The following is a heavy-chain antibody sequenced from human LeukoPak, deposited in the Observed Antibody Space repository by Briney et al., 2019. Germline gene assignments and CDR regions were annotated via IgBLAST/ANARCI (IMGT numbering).Heavy chain of an antibody. CDR2: INHSGST. J-gene: IGHJ5*02. CDR3: ARSRYCSGGSCYSGFDP. CDR1: GGSFSGYY. V-gene: IGHV4-34*01. Sequence: PSETLSLTCAVYGGSFSGYYWSWIRQPPGKGLEWIGEINHSGSTNYNPSLKSRVTISVDTSKNQFSLKLSSVTAADTAVYYCARSRYCSGGSCYSGFDPWGQGTLVTVSS. D-gene: IGHD2-15*01.